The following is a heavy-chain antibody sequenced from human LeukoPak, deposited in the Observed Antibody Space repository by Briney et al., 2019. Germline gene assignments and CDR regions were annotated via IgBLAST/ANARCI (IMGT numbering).Heavy chain of an antibody. CDR3: ARGDSGINSAFDY. J-gene: IGHJ4*02. D-gene: IGHD1-26*01. Sequence: QAGGSLRLSCAASGFTFSSYWMYWVRQAPGKGLVWVPRINTDGSSTSYADSVKGRFTISRDNAKNTLYLQMNSLRAEDTAVYYCARGDSGINSAFDYWGQGTLVTVSS. CDR2: INTDGSST. CDR1: GFTFSSYW. V-gene: IGHV3-74*01.